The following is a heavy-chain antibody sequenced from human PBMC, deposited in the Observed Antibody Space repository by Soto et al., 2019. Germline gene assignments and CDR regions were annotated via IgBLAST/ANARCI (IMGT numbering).Heavy chain of an antibody. D-gene: IGHD3-16*02. J-gene: IGHJ4*02. CDR1: GGSISDYQ. Sequence: QVQLQESGPGLVRPSETLSLTCSVSGGSISDYQWNWIRQSPGKGLEWIGYIYYSGRTNYNPSLKSRVTISLDTSTKQFSLRLRSVTAADTVVYYCARMRGLGEISPYFDSWGQGTLVTVSS. CDR2: IYYSGRT. V-gene: IGHV4-59*01. CDR3: ARMRGLGEISPYFDS.